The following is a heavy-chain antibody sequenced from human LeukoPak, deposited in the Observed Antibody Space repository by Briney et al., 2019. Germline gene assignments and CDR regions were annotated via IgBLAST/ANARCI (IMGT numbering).Heavy chain of an antibody. CDR1: GGSFSGYY. Sequence: SETLSLTCAVYGGSFSGYYWSWIRQPPGKGPEWIGEINHSGSTNYNPSLKSRVTISVDTSKNQFSLKLSSVTAADTAVYYCAREPIYYDILTGYYHQGYYYGMDVWGQGTTVTVSS. J-gene: IGHJ6*02. V-gene: IGHV4-34*01. CDR3: AREPIYYDILTGYYHQGYYYGMDV. D-gene: IGHD3-9*01. CDR2: INHSGST.